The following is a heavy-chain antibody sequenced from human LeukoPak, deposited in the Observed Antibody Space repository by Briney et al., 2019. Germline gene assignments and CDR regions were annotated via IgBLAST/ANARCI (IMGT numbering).Heavy chain of an antibody. CDR1: GYTFTSYY. Sequence: ASVKVSCKASGYTFTSYYMHWVRQAPGQGLEWMGIISPTGDSTNYARKFQGRVTMTRDTSMSTVYMELSSLKSDDTAVYYCAREDNWNDVSYFDYWGQGSLVTVSS. V-gene: IGHV1-46*01. CDR3: AREDNWNDVSYFDY. J-gene: IGHJ4*02. D-gene: IGHD1-1*01. CDR2: ISPTGDST.